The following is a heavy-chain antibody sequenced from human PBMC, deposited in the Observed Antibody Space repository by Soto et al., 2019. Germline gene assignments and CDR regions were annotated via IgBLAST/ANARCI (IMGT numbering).Heavy chain of an antibody. D-gene: IGHD6-13*01. CDR3: ARAPGGPGIAEY. CDR1: GYTFTSYA. V-gene: IGHV1-3*05. J-gene: IGHJ4*02. CDR2: INAGNGNT. Sequence: QVQLVQSGAEEKKPGASVKVSCKASGYTFTSYAMHWVRQAPGQRLEWMGWINAGNGNTKYSQKFQGRVTITRDTAASTAYMELSSLRSEDTAVYYCARAPGGPGIAEYWGQGTLVTVSS.